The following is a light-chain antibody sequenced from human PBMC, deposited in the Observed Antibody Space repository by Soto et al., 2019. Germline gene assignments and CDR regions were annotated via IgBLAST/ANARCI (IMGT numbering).Light chain of an antibody. CDR1: QSVSSSY. CDR3: QQYSQWPPWA. Sequence: EIVLTQSPGTLSLSPGERATLSCRASQSVSSSYLAWYQQKPGQAPRLLIYGASTRATGIPARFSGSGSGTEFILTISSLQSEDSAVYYCQQYSQWPPWAFGQGTKVDIK. CDR2: GAS. V-gene: IGKV3D-15*01. J-gene: IGKJ1*01.